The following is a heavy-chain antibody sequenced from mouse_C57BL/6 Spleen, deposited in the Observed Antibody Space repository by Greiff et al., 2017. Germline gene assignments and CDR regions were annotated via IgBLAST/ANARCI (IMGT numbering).Heavy chain of an antibody. V-gene: IGHV1-18*01. D-gene: IGHD2-2*01. CDR2: INPNNGGT. CDR3: ARGGLRRYYFDY. CDR1: GYTFTDYN. J-gene: IGHJ2*01. Sequence: VQLKESGPELVKPGASVKIPCKASGYTFTDYNMDWVKQSHGKSLEWIGDINPNNGGTIYNQKFKGKATLTVDKSSSTAYMELRSLTSEDTAVYYCARGGLRRYYFDYWGQGTTLTVSS.